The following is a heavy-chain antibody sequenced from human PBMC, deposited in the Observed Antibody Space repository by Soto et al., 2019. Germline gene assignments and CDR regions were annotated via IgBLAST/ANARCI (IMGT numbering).Heavy chain of an antibody. J-gene: IGHJ6*02. CDR3: TPATWSGYYWGYYYYGMDV. CDR2: IKSKTDGGTT. D-gene: IGHD3-3*01. V-gene: IGHV3-15*07. Sequence: GGSLRLSCAASGFTFSNAWMNWVRQAPGKGLEWVGRIKSKTDGGTTDYAAPVKGRFTTSRDDSKNTLYLLMNSLKTEDTAVYYCTPATWSGYYWGYYYYGMDVWGQGTTVTVSS. CDR1: GFTFSNAW.